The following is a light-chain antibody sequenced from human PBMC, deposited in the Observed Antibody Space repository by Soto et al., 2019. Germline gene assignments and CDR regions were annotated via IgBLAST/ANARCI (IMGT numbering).Light chain of an antibody. CDR3: QQYNTYPWT. V-gene: IGKV1-5*01. CDR1: QSISSW. CDR2: DAS. J-gene: IGKJ1*01. Sequence: DIQMTQSPATLSASVGDRVTITCRASQSISSWLAWYQQKPGKVPKLLIDDASSLESGVPPRFSGSGSGTEFTLTISSLQPDDFATYDCQQYNTYPWTFGQGTKVEIK.